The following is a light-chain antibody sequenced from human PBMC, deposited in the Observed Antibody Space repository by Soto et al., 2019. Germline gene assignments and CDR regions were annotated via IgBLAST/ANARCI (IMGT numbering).Light chain of an antibody. V-gene: IGKV3-11*01. CDR1: QYINTR. Sequence: EIVLTQSPATLSSFPGDRVTLSCRASQYINTRLAWYQHRPGQAPRLLIYGASNRATGIPDRFSGSGSGTDFTLTLSSLEAEDFAVYYCQQRSNWPLITFGQGTRLEI. CDR2: GAS. J-gene: IGKJ5*01. CDR3: QQRSNWPLIT.